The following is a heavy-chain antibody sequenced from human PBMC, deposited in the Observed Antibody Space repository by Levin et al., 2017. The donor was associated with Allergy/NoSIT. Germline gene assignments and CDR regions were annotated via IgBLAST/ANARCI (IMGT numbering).Heavy chain of an antibody. Sequence: PGGSLRLSCAASGFTFDDYAMHWVRQAPGKGLEWVSGISWNSGSIGYADSVKGRFTISRANAKNSLYLQMNSLRAEETALYYCAKGYNWNDLTGMDVWGKGTTVTVSS. J-gene: IGHJ6*01. CDR3: AKGYNWNDLTGMDV. D-gene: IGHD1-20*01. V-gene: IGHV3-9*01. CDR1: GFTFDDYA. CDR2: ISWNSGSI.